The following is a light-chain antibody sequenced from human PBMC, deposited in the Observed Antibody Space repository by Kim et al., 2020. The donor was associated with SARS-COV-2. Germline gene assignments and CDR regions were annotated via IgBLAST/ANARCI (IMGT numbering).Light chain of an antibody. CDR2: RDN. Sequence: QPVLSQAPSASGTPGQRVTISCSGSSSNIGRNYVYWYQQLPGSAPKLLIYRDNQRPSGVPDRFSGSRSGTSASVAISGLRSEDEADYYCAAWDDSLSGYVFGTGTKVTVL. CDR3: AAWDDSLSGYV. V-gene: IGLV1-47*01. J-gene: IGLJ1*01. CDR1: SSNIGRNY.